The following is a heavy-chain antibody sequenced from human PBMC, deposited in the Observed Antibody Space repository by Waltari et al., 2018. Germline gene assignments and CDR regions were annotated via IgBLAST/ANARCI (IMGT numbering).Heavy chain of an antibody. CDR3: ARVATKTYSSPVPGRPYYYGMDV. CDR2: ISSDGSSV. CDR1: GFTFSRYW. J-gene: IGHJ6*02. D-gene: IGHD3-22*01. V-gene: IGHV3-74*01. Sequence: EEQLVESEGGLAHPGESLRLSCAASGFTFSRYWMDWVRHAPGQGLVWVSRISSDGSSVTYADSVKGRFTISRDNAKNTLYVQMNRLRAEDTAVYYCARVATKTYSSPVPGRPYYYGMDVWGQGTTVTVSS.